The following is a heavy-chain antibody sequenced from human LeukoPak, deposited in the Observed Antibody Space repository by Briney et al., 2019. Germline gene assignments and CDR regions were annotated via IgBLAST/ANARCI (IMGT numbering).Heavy chain of an antibody. CDR1: GFTLSSYA. J-gene: IGHJ4*02. V-gene: IGHV3-30-3*01. Sequence: PGRSLRLSCAASGFTLSSYAMHWVRQAPGKGLEWVAVVAYDGYNKFYADSVKGRFTISRDNAKNTLYLQMNSLRAEDTAVYYCTRGRGVSSDYWGQGTLVTVSS. CDR2: VAYDGYNK. CDR3: TRGRGVSSDY. D-gene: IGHD3-10*01.